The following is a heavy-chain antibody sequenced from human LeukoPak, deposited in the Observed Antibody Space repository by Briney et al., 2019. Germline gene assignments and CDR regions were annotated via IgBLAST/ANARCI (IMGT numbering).Heavy chain of an antibody. CDR2: ISSSGSTI. CDR1: GFTFSDYY. J-gene: IGHJ3*02. CDR3: ARVKALWFGSNDAFDI. D-gene: IGHD3-10*01. Sequence: GSLRLSFAASGFTFSDYYMSWIRQAPGKGLEWVSYISSSGSTIYYADSVKGRFTISRDNAKNSLYLQMNSLRAEDTAVYYCARVKALWFGSNDAFDIWGQGTMVTVSS. V-gene: IGHV3-11*01.